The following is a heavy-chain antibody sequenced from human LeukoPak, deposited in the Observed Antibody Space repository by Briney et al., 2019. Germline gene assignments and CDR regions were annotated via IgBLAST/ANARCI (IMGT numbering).Heavy chain of an antibody. CDR2: ISSSSTTI. J-gene: IGHJ3*02. V-gene: IGHV3-48*02. CDR1: GFTFSSYG. D-gene: IGHD3-22*01. Sequence: GGSLRLSCAASGFTFSSYGMHWVRQAPGKGLEWVSFISSSSTTIYYADSVKGRFTISRDNAKNSLYLQMNSLRDEDTAVYYCARGVRIATMIVVITHDAFDIWGQGTMVTVSS. CDR3: ARGVRIATMIVVITHDAFDI.